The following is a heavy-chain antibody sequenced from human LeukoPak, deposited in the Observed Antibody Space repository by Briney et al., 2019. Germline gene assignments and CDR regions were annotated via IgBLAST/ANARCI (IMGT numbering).Heavy chain of an antibody. Sequence: GGSLRLSCAASGFTVSSNYMSWVRQAPGKGLEWVSYIGVSSSLVRYADSVKGRFTISRDNAKNSLYLQMNSLRAEDTAMYYCARDHWSPPSYWGQGTLVTVSS. D-gene: IGHD2-8*02. CDR3: ARDHWSPPSY. CDR1: GFTVSSNY. V-gene: IGHV3-48*01. CDR2: IGVSSSLV. J-gene: IGHJ4*02.